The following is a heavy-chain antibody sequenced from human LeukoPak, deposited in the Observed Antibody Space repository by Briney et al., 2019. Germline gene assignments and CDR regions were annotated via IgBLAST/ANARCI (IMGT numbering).Heavy chain of an antibody. D-gene: IGHD5-18*01. CDR1: GFTFSAYW. V-gene: IGHV3-7*01. CDR2: IKQDGSEK. CDR3: AKHAAYSADY. Sequence: GGSLRLSCAASGFTFSAYWMSWLRQAPGKGLEWVANIKQDGSEKYYVDSVKGRFVISRDNAKNSLYLQMNSLRAEDTDVYYCAKHAAYSADYWGQGTLVTVSS. J-gene: IGHJ4*02.